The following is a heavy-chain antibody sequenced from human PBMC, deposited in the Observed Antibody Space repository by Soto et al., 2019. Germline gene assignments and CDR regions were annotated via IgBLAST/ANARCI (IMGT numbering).Heavy chain of an antibody. Sequence: QVKLVQSGAEVKKPGASVKVSCKASGYTFTSYAMHWVRQAPGQRLEWMGWINAGNGNTKYSQKFQGRVTITRDTSASTAYMELTSLRSEDTAVYYCARSSGYSYVDYWGQGTLVTVSS. CDR1: GYTFTSYA. J-gene: IGHJ4*02. D-gene: IGHD3-22*01. CDR3: ARSSGYSYVDY. V-gene: IGHV1-3*01. CDR2: INAGNGNT.